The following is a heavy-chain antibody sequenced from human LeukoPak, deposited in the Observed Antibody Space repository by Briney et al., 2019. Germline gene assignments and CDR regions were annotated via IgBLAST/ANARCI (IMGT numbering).Heavy chain of an antibody. CDR1: GFTFNSYW. J-gene: IGHJ4*02. Sequence: GGSLRLSCAASGFTFNSYWMTWVRQAPGKGLECVADIKQDGSDKYYAGSVKGRFTISRDNAKNSLYLQMNSLRAEDTAVYFCARYNSAWKTDDYWGRGTLVTVSS. CDR3: ARYNSAWKTDDY. CDR2: IKQDGSDK. V-gene: IGHV3-7*03. D-gene: IGHD6-19*01.